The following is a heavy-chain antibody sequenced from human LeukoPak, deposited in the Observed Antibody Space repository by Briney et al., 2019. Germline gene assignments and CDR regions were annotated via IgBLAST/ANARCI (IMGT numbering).Heavy chain of an antibody. CDR1: GFTFSDYA. CDR3: ATDYPLLIN. D-gene: IGHD2-21*01. V-gene: IGHV3-33*01. Sequence: PGGSLRLSCAASGFTFSDYAMHSVRQTPAKGLESVALLWFDGSNKYYADSVKGRFTISRDNAKNTLYLQMNSLRAKDTAVYYWATDYPLLINGGQGTLVTVSS. J-gene: IGHJ4*02. CDR2: LWFDGSNK.